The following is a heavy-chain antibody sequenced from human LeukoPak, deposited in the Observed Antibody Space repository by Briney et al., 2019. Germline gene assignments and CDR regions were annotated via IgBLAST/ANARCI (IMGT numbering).Heavy chain of an antibody. V-gene: IGHV3-30*18. CDR3: AKAPMVRGENYFDY. CDR1: GFTFSSYG. Sequence: GGSLRLSCAASGFTFSSYGMHWVRQAPGKGLGWVAVISYDGSNKYYADSVKGRFTISRDNSKNTLYLQMNSLRAEDTAVYYCAKAPMVRGENYFDYWGQGTLVTVSS. CDR2: ISYDGSNK. D-gene: IGHD3-10*01. J-gene: IGHJ4*02.